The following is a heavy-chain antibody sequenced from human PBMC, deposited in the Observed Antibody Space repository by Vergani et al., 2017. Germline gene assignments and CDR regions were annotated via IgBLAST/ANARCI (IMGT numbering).Heavy chain of an antibody. Sequence: QVQLVESGGGVVQPGRSLRLSCAASGFTFSSYAMHWVRQAPGKGLEWVAVISYDGSNKYYADSVKGRFTISSDNSKNTLYLQMNSLRAEDTAVYYCARDKGGQGITIFGVVDDDAFDIWGQGTMVTVSS. J-gene: IGHJ3*02. D-gene: IGHD3-3*01. V-gene: IGHV3-30-3*01. CDR3: ARDKGGQGITIFGVVDDDAFDI. CDR2: ISYDGSNK. CDR1: GFTFSSYA.